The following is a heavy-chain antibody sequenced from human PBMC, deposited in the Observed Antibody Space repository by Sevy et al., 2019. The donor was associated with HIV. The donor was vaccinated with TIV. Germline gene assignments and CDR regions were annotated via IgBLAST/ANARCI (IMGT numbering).Heavy chain of an antibody. V-gene: IGHV3-23*01. CDR2: ITISGGNT. D-gene: IGHD3-22*01. Sequence: GGSLRLSCAASGFTFSLYAMTWVRQAPGKGLEWVSTITISGGNTYYADSVKGRFTISRDNSKNTLYLQMNSLGAEDTAIYFWAKDHDNNWFDPWGQGTLVTVSS. CDR1: GFTFSLYA. J-gene: IGHJ5*02. CDR3: AKDHDNNWFDP.